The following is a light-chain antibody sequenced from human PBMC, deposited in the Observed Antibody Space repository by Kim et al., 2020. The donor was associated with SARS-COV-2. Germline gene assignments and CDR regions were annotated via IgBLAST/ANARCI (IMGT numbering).Light chain of an antibody. Sequence: SAAVGDTVTITCRASQDIINYLAWFQQKPGKAPKSLINSASTLQSGVPSKFSGSGSGTDFTLIISSLQPEDSATYFCQQYHSHPPTFGQGTKLEI. CDR2: SAS. CDR3: QQYHSHPPT. V-gene: IGKV1-16*02. J-gene: IGKJ2*01. CDR1: QDIINY.